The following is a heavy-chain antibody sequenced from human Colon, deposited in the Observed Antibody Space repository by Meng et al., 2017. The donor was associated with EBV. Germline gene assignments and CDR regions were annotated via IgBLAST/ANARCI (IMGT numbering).Heavy chain of an antibody. CDR1: GGSMSSGDYF. V-gene: IGHV4-30-4*01. CDR2: IYYSGNT. D-gene: IGHD1-14*01. J-gene: IGHJ5*02. CDR3: ARAEYYNWFDP. Sequence: QVQVQESGPGLVKPSQTLSLTCTVSGGSMSSGDYFWNWIRQPPGKGLEWIGYIYYSGNTYYNPSLKSRVTISIDTSKNQFSLKLSSVTAADTAVYYCARAEYYNWFDPWGQGTLVNVSS.